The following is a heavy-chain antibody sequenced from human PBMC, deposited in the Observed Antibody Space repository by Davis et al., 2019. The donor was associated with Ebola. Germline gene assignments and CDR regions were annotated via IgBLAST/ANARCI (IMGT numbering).Heavy chain of an antibody. CDR2: ISYDGSNK. D-gene: IGHD6-13*01. Sequence: GESLKISCAASGFTFSSYAMHWVRQAPGKGLEWVAVISYDGSNKYYADSVKGRFTISRDNSKNTLYLQMNSLRAEDTAVYYCARESVKGVAAPWGYWGQGTLVTVSS. CDR3: ARESVKGVAAPWGY. J-gene: IGHJ4*02. V-gene: IGHV3-30-3*01. CDR1: GFTFSSYA.